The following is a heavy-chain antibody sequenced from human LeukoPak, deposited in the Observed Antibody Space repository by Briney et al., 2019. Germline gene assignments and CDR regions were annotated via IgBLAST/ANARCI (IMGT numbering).Heavy chain of an antibody. CDR1: GGTFSSYA. V-gene: IGHV1-69*01. J-gene: IGHJ6*04. Sequence: SVKVSCKASGGTFSSYAISWVRQAPGQGLEWMGGIIPIFGTANYAQKFQGRVTITADESTSTAYMELSSLRSEDSAVYYCARDIVVVPAVGLNYYYYGMDVWGKGTTVTVSS. CDR2: IIPIFGTA. CDR3: ARDIVVVPAVGLNYYYYGMDV. D-gene: IGHD2-2*01.